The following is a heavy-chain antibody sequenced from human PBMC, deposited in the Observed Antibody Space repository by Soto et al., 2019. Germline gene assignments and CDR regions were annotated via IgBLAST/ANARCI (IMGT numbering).Heavy chain of an antibody. CDR3: ARGTPTNFDY. Sequence: NPSETLSLTCAVSGYSISSGYYWGWIRQPPGKGLEWIGSIYHSGSTYYNPSLKSRVTISVDTSKNQFSLKLSSVTAADTAVYYCARGTPTNFDYWGQGTLVTVSS. CDR2: IYHSGST. J-gene: IGHJ4*02. CDR1: GYSISSGYY. V-gene: IGHV4-38-2*01. D-gene: IGHD1-1*01.